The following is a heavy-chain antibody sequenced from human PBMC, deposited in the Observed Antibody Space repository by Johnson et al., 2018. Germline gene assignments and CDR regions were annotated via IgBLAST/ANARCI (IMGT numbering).Heavy chain of an antibody. Sequence: EVQLVESGGGLVQPGGSLRLSCAASGFTFSSYWMSWVRQAPGKGLEWVANIKQDGSEKYYVDSVKGRFTISRDNAKNSLYLKMHSLRAADTAGYYCASDSLWFGELSGYYMDVWGKGTTVTVSS. D-gene: IGHD3-10*01. CDR1: GFTFSSYW. J-gene: IGHJ6*03. V-gene: IGHV3-7*01. CDR3: ASDSLWFGELSGYYMDV. CDR2: IKQDGSEK.